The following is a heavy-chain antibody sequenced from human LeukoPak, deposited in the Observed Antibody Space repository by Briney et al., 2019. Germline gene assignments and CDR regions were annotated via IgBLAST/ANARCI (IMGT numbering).Heavy chain of an antibody. CDR2: VYTSGST. J-gene: IGHJ5*02. CDR3: AREKIGYYDGSGRGWFDP. CDR1: GGSISSDNYS. Sequence: SETLSLTCTVSGGSISSDNYSWSWIRQPAGKGLEWIGRVYTSGSTNYNPSLKSRVTISVDTSKKQFSLKLSSVTAADTAVYYCAREKIGYYDGSGRGWFDPWGQGTLVTVSS. V-gene: IGHV4-61*02. D-gene: IGHD3-22*01.